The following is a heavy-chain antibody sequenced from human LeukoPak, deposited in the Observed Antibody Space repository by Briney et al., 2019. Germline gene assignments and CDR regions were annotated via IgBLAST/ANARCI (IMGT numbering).Heavy chain of an antibody. CDR3: ARDHEADGSYGEFDY. CDR1: GFTVSSNY. CDR2: IYSGGST. J-gene: IGHJ4*02. V-gene: IGHV3-53*01. D-gene: IGHD1-26*01. Sequence: PGGSLRLSCAASGFTVSSNYMSWVRQAPGKVLEWVSVIYSGGSTYYADSVKGRFTISRDNSKNTLYLQMNSLRAEDTAVYYCARDHEADGSYGEFDYWGQGTLVTVSS.